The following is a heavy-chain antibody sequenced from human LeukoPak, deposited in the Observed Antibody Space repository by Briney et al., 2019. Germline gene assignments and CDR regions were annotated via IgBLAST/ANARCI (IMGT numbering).Heavy chain of an antibody. CDR2: INPGDSDT. D-gene: IGHD1-20*01. CDR1: GYSFTSYW. V-gene: IGHV5-51*01. CDR3: ARHNWPRSSWFEP. J-gene: IGHJ5*02. Sequence: GESLKISCKGSGYSFTSYWIGWVRQMPGKGLEWMGIINPGDSDTRYSPSFQGQVTISADKSISTAYLQWSSLNASDTTMYYCARHNWPRSSWFEPWGQGTLVTVSS.